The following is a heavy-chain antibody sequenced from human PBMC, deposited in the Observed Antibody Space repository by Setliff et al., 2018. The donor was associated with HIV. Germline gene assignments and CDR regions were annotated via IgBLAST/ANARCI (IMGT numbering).Heavy chain of an antibody. CDR1: GTSFSDHY. CDR3: VRWYYCVSGACYRADY. Sequence: SETLSLTCSVYGTSFSDHYWSWVRQTPGKGLEWIGEMNQSGTTNYNPSLKSRVTMSIDTSESQFSLKLTSVTAADTAVYYCVRWYYCVSGACYRADYWGQGTMVTVSS. CDR2: MNQSGTT. J-gene: IGHJ4*02. V-gene: IGHV4-34*01. D-gene: IGHD2-21*02.